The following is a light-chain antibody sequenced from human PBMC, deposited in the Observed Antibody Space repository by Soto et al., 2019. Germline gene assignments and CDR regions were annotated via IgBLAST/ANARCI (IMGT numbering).Light chain of an antibody. V-gene: IGKV3-20*01. CDR3: QQYGSSPRT. J-gene: IGKJ1*01. CDR2: GAS. Sequence: RVMTQSPVTLSVSPGERVTLSCRASQSVSSSYLAWYQQKPGQAPRLLIYGASSRATGIPDRFSGSGSGTDFTLTISRLEPEDFAVYYCQQYGSSPRTFGQGTKVEIK. CDR1: QSVSSSY.